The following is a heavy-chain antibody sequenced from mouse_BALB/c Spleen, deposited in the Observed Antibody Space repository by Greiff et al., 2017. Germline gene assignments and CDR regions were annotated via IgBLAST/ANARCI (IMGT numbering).Heavy chain of an antibody. CDR1: GFTFSSFG. CDR2: ISSGSSTI. CDR3: ARCTTVVARAMDY. J-gene: IGHJ4*01. D-gene: IGHD1-1*01. V-gene: IGHV5-17*02. Sequence: EVQGVESGGGLVQPGGSRKLSCAASGFTFSSFGMHWVRQAPEKGLEWVAYISSGSSTIYYADTVKGRFTISRDNPKNTLFLQMTSLRSEDTAMYYCARCTTVVARAMDYWGQGTSVTVSS.